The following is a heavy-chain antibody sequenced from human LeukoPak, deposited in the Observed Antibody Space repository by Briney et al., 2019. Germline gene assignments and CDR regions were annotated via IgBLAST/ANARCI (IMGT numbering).Heavy chain of an antibody. CDR2: INHSGST. V-gene: IGHV4-34*01. CDR3: ARNHRWLVQRPFDY. Sequence: SETLSLTCAVYGGSFSGYYWSWIRQPPGKGLEWIGEINHSGSTNYNPSLKSRVTISVDTSKNQFSLKLSSVTAADTAVYYCARNHRWLVQRPFDYWGQGTLVTVSS. CDR1: GGSFSGYY. D-gene: IGHD6-19*01. J-gene: IGHJ4*02.